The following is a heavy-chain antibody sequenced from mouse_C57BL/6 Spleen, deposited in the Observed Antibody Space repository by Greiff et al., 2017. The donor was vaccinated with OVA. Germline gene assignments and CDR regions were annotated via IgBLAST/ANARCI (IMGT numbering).Heavy chain of an antibody. CDR3: ARSGRDDYGGAMDY. J-gene: IGHJ4*01. V-gene: IGHV1-54*01. D-gene: IGHD2-4*01. CDR2: INPGSGGT. CDR1: GYAFTNYL. Sequence: QVQLQQSGAELVRPGTSVKVSCKASGYAFTNYLIEWVKQRPGQGLEWIGVINPGSGGTNYNEKFKGKATLTADKSSSTAYMQLSSLTSEDSAVYFCARSGRDDYGGAMDYWGQGTSVTVSS.